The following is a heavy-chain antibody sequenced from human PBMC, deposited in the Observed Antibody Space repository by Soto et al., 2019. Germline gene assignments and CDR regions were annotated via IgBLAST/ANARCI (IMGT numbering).Heavy chain of an antibody. D-gene: IGHD3-22*01. V-gene: IGHV4-59*01. CDR3: ARTYDNSGPNSGGYAFDI. Sequence: QVQLQESGPGLVKPSETLSFTCTVSGDSINSYYWSWIRQPPGKGLEWIAYFYKSGTTNYNPSLKWRVTISVDTSKNQFSLKLSSVTAADAAVYYCARTYDNSGPNSGGYAFDIWGQGTMLTVSS. CDR1: GDSINSYY. J-gene: IGHJ3*02. CDR2: FYKSGTT.